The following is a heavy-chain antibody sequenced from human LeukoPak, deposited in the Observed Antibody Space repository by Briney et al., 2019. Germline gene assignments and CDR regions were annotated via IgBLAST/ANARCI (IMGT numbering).Heavy chain of an antibody. Sequence: GGSLRLSCAASGFTFSSYGMHWVRQAPGKGLEWVAFIRYDGSNKYYADSVKGRFTISRDNSKNTLYLQMSSLRAEDTAVYYCAKDRGLYSSSLYFDYWGQGTLVTVSS. CDR2: IRYDGSNK. J-gene: IGHJ4*02. CDR1: GFTFSSYG. D-gene: IGHD6-13*01. CDR3: AKDRGLYSSSLYFDY. V-gene: IGHV3-30*02.